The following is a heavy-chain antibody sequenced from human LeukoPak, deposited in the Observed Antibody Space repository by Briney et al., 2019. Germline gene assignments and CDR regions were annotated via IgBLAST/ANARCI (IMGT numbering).Heavy chain of an antibody. CDR2: MRSSGSPI. CDR1: ASTFSRYD. V-gene: IGHV3-48*03. D-gene: IGHD4-17*01. J-gene: IGHJ4*02. CDR3: ARSDYGDNY. Sequence: PGGSLRLSCAASASTFSRYDMNCVRQAPGKGLEWVSYMRSSGSPIYYADSVKGRFTISRDNAKNSVYLQMNSLIAGGTGVYYCARSDYGDNYWGQGILVTVSS.